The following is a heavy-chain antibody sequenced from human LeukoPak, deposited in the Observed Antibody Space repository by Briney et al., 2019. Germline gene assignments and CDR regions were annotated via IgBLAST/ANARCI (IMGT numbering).Heavy chain of an antibody. Sequence: PGGSLRLSCAASGFTFASYAMSWVRLAPGKGLEWVSSILGSSGGDTTYYADSVQGRFTISRDNSKNTLFLQMYSLRAEDTAVYYCAKEEWLGKMNYFDSWGQGILVTVSS. CDR2: ILGSSGGDTT. V-gene: IGHV3-23*01. D-gene: IGHD3-3*01. CDR3: AKEEWLGKMNYFDS. J-gene: IGHJ4*02. CDR1: GFTFASYA.